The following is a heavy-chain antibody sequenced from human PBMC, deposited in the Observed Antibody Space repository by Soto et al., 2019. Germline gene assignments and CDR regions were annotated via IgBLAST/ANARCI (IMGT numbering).Heavy chain of an antibody. CDR2: ISGSGGST. CDR1: GFTFSSYA. Sequence: GGSLRLSCAASGFTFSSYAMSWVRQAPGKGLEWVSAISGSGGSTYYADSVKGRFTISRDNAKNSLYLQMNSLRAEDTAVYYCARELWTLLELPHAFDIWGQGTMVTVSS. D-gene: IGHD1-7*01. V-gene: IGHV3-23*01. CDR3: ARELWTLLELPHAFDI. J-gene: IGHJ3*02.